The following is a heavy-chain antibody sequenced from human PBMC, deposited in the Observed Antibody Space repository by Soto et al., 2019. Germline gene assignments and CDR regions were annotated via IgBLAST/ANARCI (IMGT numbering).Heavy chain of an antibody. CDR3: ARSGTTGFYYYGMDV. D-gene: IGHD1-1*01. V-gene: IGHV3-74*01. CDR2: INSDGSST. J-gene: IGHJ6*02. Sequence: GGSLRLSCAASGFTFSSAWINWVRQAPGKGLVWVSRINSDGSSTSYADSVKGRFTISRDNAKNTLYLQMNSLRAEDTAVYYCARSGTTGFYYYGMDVWGQGTTVTVSS. CDR1: GFTFSSAW.